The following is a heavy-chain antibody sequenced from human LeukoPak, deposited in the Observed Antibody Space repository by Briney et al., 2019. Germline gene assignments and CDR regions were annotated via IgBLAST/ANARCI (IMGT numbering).Heavy chain of an antibody. CDR2: ISYDGSNK. J-gene: IGHJ4*02. CDR3: ASHGFGEPYNYFDY. CDR1: GFTFSSYG. V-gene: IGHV3-30*03. Sequence: GRSLRLSCAASGFTFSSYGMHWVRQAPGKGLEWVAVISYDGSNKYYADSVKGRFTISRDNSKNTLYLQMNSLRAEDTAVYYCASHGFGEPYNYFDYWGQETLVTVSS. D-gene: IGHD3-10*01.